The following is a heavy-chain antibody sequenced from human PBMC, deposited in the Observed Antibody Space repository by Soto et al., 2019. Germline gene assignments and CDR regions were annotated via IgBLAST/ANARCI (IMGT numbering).Heavy chain of an antibody. CDR2: ISVYNGNT. J-gene: IGHJ6*02. CDR1: GYTFTSYG. D-gene: IGHD6-13*01. CDR3: ARVTSSRYAWPNYYYGMDV. V-gene: IGHV1-18*01. Sequence: ASVKVSCKASGYTFTSYGISWVRQAPGQGLEWMGWISVYNGNTNYAQKLQGRVTMTTDTSTSTAYMELRSLRSDDTAVYYCARVTSSRYAWPNYYYGMDVWGQGTKVTVYS.